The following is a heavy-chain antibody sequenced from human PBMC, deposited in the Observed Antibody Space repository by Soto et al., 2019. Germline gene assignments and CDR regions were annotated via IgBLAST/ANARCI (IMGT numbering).Heavy chain of an antibody. CDR1: GFTFSSYA. Sequence: GGSLRLSCAASGFTFSSYAMHWVRQAPGKGLEWVAVISYDGSNKYYADSVKGRFTISRDNSKNTLYLQMNSLRAEDTAVYYCARSIRGGRYFFYYYGMDVWGQGTTVTVYS. V-gene: IGHV3-30-3*01. CDR3: ARSIRGGRYFFYYYGMDV. D-gene: IGHD1-26*01. CDR2: ISYDGSNK. J-gene: IGHJ6*02.